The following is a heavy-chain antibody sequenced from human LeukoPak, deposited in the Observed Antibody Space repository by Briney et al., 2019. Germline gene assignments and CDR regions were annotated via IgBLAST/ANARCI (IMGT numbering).Heavy chain of an antibody. CDR2: ISYDGNTK. V-gene: IGHV3-30-3*01. Sequence: GGSLRLSCAASGFTFTSYAMHWVRQAPGKGLEWVALISYDGNTKYYADSVKGRFTISRDNAKNTLYLQMNSLRAEDTAVYYCARDLGLRWRPAEYFQHWGQGTLVTVSS. CDR3: ARDLGLRWRPAEYFQH. CDR1: GFTFTSYA. J-gene: IGHJ1*01. D-gene: IGHD4-23*01.